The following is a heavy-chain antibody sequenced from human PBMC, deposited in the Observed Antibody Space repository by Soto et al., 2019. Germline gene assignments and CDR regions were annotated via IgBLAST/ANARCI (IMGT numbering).Heavy chain of an antibody. D-gene: IGHD3-10*01. V-gene: IGHV3-33*01. CDR1: GFTFSSYG. J-gene: IGHJ4*02. Sequence: GGSLRLSCAASGFTFSSYGMHWVRQAPGKGLEWVAVIWYDGSNKYYADSVKGRFTISRDNSKNTLYLQMNSLRAEDTAVYYCARDSYYGSGSYYAFDYWGQGTLVTVSS. CDR3: ARDSYYGSGSYYAFDY. CDR2: IWYDGSNK.